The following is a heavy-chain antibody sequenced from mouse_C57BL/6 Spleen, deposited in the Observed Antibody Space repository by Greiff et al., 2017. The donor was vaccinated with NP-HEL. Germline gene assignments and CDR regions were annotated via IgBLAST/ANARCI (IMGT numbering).Heavy chain of an antibody. V-gene: IGHV3-6*01. Sequence: EVQLVESGPGLVKPSQSLSLTCSVTGYSITSGYYWNWIRQFPGNKLEWMGYISYDGSNNYNPSLKNRISITRDTSKNQFFLKLNSVTTEDTATXYCARGDYGYYYGMDYWGQGTSVTVSS. CDR3: ARGDYGYYYGMDY. J-gene: IGHJ4*01. D-gene: IGHD2-4*01. CDR2: ISYDGSN. CDR1: GYSITSGYY.